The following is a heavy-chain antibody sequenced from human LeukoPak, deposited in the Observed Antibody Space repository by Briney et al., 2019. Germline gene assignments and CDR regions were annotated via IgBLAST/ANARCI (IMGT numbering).Heavy chain of an antibody. CDR1: GFTFSDYY. CDR2: IYYSGST. Sequence: LRLSCAASGFTFSDYYMSWIRQYPGKGLEWIGYIYYSGSTYYNPSLKSRVTISVDTSKNQFSLKLSSVTAADTAVYYCARDSTNYYYGMDVWGQGTTVTVSS. J-gene: IGHJ6*02. V-gene: IGHV4-31*02. CDR3: ARDSTNYYYGMDV.